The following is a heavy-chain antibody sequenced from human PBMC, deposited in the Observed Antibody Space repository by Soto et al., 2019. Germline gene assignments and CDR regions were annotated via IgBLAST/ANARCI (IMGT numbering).Heavy chain of an antibody. Sequence: QVQLVQSGAEVKKPGASVKVSCKASGYTFTRSGISWVRQAPGQGLEWMGWISTYNGDTNYAQTFQGRVTMTTDTSTRKVYMELGSLGSDGPAVYYCAGEGVATYHFDGMDVWGQGTPVTVSS. V-gene: IGHV1-18*01. J-gene: IGHJ6*02. D-gene: IGHD5-12*01. CDR2: ISTYNGDT. CDR1: GYTFTRSG. CDR3: AGEGVATYHFDGMDV.